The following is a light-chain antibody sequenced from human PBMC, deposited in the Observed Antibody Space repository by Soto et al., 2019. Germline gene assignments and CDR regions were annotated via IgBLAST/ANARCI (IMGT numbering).Light chain of an antibody. V-gene: IGKV4-1*01. CDR2: WAS. CDR3: QQYYTSPYT. CDR1: QNLLYSSNNKDY. J-gene: IGKJ2*01. Sequence: DIVMTQSPDSLAVSLGERATIPCKSSQNLLYSSNNKDYLAWYQQKPGQPPKVPIYWASTRESGVPDRFSGSGSATEFTLTISRLQAEDGAVYFCQQYYTSPYTFGQGTKLELK.